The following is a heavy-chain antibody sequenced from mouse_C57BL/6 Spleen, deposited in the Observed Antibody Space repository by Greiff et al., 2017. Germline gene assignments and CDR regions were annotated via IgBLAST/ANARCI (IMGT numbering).Heavy chain of an antibody. CDR1: GFTFSSYA. CDR2: ISDGGSYT. D-gene: IGHD1-1*01. CDR3: AREGTTVVARYAIDY. Sequence: EVQGVESGGGLVKPGGSLKLSCAASGFTFSSYAMSWVRQTPEKRLEWVATISDGGSYTYYPDNVKGRFTISRDNAKNNLYLQMSHLKSEDTAMYYCAREGTTVVARYAIDYWGQGTSVTVSS. J-gene: IGHJ4*01. V-gene: IGHV5-4*01.